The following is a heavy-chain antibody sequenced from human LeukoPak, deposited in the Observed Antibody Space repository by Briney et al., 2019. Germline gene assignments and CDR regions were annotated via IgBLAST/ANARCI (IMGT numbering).Heavy chain of an antibody. CDR1: GFTFSSYS. CDR3: ARVGIYGDYGRYFDY. D-gene: IGHD4-17*01. CDR2: ISSSSSTI. Sequence: PGGSLRLSCAASGFTFSSYSMNWVRQAPGKGLEWVSYISSSSSTIYYADSVKGRFTISRDNAKNSLYLQMNSLRAEDTALYYCARVGIYGDYGRYFDYWGQGTLVTVSS. V-gene: IGHV3-48*01. J-gene: IGHJ4*02.